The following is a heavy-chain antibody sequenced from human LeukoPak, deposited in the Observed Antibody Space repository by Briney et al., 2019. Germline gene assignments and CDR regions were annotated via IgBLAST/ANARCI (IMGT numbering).Heavy chain of an antibody. CDR3: ARDQPGSSWLDY. V-gene: IGHV3-33*01. CDR2: IWYDGSNK. D-gene: IGHD6-13*01. CDR1: GLTFSSYG. J-gene: IGHJ4*02. Sequence: GGSLRLSCAASGLTFSSYGMHWVRQAPGKGLEWVAVIWYDGSNKYYADSVKGRFTISRDNSKNTLYLQMNSLRAEDTAVYYCARDQPGSSWLDYWGQGTLVTVSS.